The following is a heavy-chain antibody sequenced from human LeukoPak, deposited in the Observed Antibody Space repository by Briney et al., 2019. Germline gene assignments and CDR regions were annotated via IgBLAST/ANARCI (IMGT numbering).Heavy chain of an antibody. Sequence: ASVKVSCKVSGYTLTELSMHWVRQAPGKGLEWMGGFDPEGGETIYAQKFQGRVTMTEDTPTDTAYMELSSLRSEDTAVYYCATASLRLGELSLLNYWGQGTLVTVSS. V-gene: IGHV1-24*01. CDR2: FDPEGGET. CDR3: ATASLRLGELSLLNY. CDR1: GYTLTELS. J-gene: IGHJ4*02. D-gene: IGHD3-16*02.